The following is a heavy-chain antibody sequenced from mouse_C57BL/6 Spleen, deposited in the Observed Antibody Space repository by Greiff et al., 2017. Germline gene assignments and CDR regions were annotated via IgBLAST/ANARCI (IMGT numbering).Heavy chain of an antibody. V-gene: IGHV3-6*01. D-gene: IGHD1-1*01. CDR2: ISYDGSN. J-gene: IGHJ2*01. CDR3: ARSPDYYGSSYCFDY. CDR1: GYSITSGYY. Sequence: EVQVVESGPGLVKPSQSLSLTCSVTGYSITSGYYWNWIRQFPGNKLEWMGYISYDGSNNYNPSLKNRISITRDTSKNQFFLKLNSVTTEDTATYYCARSPDYYGSSYCFDYWGQGTTLTGSS.